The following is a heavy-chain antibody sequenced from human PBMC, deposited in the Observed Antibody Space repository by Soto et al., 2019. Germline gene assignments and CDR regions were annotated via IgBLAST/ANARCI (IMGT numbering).Heavy chain of an antibody. V-gene: IGHV1-18*01. J-gene: IGHJ4*02. CDR2: ISAYNGNT. CDR1: GYTFTSYG. CDR3: ARIYRDGYNGYYFDY. D-gene: IGHD5-12*01. Sequence: ASVKVSCKASGYTFTSYGISWVRQAPGQGLEWMGWISAYNGNTNYAQKLQGRVTMTTDTSTSTAYMELRSLRSDDTAVYYCARIYRDGYNGYYFDYWGQGTLVTVSS.